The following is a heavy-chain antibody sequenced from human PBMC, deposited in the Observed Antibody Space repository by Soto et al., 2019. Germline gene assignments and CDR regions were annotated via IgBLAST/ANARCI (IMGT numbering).Heavy chain of an antibody. V-gene: IGHV3-30-3*01. CDR2: ISYDGSNK. CDR3: ARDRGIRDFWSGYSLSNWFDP. D-gene: IGHD3-3*01. CDR1: GFTFSSYA. Sequence: GGSLRLSCAASGFTFSSYAMHWVRQAPGKGLEWVAVISYDGSNKYYADSVKGRFTISRDNSKNTLYLQMNSLRAEDTAVYYCARDRGIRDFWSGYSLSNWFDPWGQGTLVTVSS. J-gene: IGHJ5*02.